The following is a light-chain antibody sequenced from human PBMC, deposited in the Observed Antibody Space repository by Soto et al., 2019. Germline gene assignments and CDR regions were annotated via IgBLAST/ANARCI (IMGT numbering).Light chain of an antibody. V-gene: IGKV3-20*01. J-gene: IGKJ1*01. Sequence: ILLTQSPATLSLSPGERATLSCRASQSVSSNLAWYQQKPGQAPRLLIYGTSSRATGIPDRFSGSGSGTDFTLTISRLEPEDFAVYYCQQYGSSPWTFGQGTKVDIK. CDR2: GTS. CDR1: QSVSSN. CDR3: QQYGSSPWT.